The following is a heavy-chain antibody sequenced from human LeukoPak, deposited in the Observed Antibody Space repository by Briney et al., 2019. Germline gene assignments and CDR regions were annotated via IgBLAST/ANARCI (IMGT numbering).Heavy chain of an antibody. J-gene: IGHJ3*02. CDR3: AGQDIYTDTAAFDI. D-gene: IGHD3-16*01. Sequence: PGGSLRLSCSDCAFTVFSNSWSCGVQAPGQGLEWVSVIYSGGSTYYADSVKGRFTISIDNSKNTLYLQMNSLRAEDTAVSYFAGQDIYTDTAAFDIWGQGTMVTVSS. CDR1: AFTVFSNS. V-gene: IGHV3-53*01. CDR2: IYSGGST.